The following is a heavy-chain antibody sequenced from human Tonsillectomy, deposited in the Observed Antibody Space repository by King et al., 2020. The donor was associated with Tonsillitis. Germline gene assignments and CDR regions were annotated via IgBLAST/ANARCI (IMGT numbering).Heavy chain of an antibody. CDR2: IRTKLNNYAT. J-gene: IGHJ4*02. Sequence: VQLVESGGGLIQPGGSLKLSCAPSGFTFSHSAMHLVRQASGKGLEYIGRIRTKLNNYATSYPASVKGRLTISSDDSKNTQYLQMTSLKTEDTAVYYCTSLRYCDSNGCYDYWGQGTLVTVSS. V-gene: IGHV3-73*02. D-gene: IGHD2-2*01. CDR1: GFTFSHSA. CDR3: TSLRYCDSNGCYDY.